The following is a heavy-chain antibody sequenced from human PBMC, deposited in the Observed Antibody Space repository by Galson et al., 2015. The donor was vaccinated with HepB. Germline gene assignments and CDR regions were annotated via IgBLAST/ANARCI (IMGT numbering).Heavy chain of an antibody. J-gene: IGHJ4*02. CDR3: ARHGYCSSTSCYAVDY. Sequence: TLSLTCTVSGGSLSSGDYYWSWIRQPPGKGLEWIGYIYYSGSTYYNPSLKSRVTISVDTSKNQFSLKLSSVTAADTAVYYCARHGYCSSTSCYAVDYWGQGTLVTVSS. V-gene: IGHV4-30-4*01. CDR1: GGSLSSGDYY. D-gene: IGHD2-2*03. CDR2: IYYSGST.